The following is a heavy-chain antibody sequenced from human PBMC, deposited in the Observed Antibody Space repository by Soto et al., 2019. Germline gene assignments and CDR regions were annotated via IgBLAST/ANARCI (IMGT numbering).Heavy chain of an antibody. D-gene: IGHD6-13*01. J-gene: IGHJ6*02. CDR1: GFTFSSYG. CDR3: AKEGAGSRWLLGGLDV. CDR2: ISYDGSKK. Sequence: QVQLVESGGGVVQPGRSLRLSCAASGFTFSSYGMHWVRQAPGKGLEWVAAISYDGSKKYYADSVKGRFTISRDNSKNTLYLQMNSLRGEDTAVYYCAKEGAGSRWLLGGLDVWGQGTTVTVSS. V-gene: IGHV3-30*18.